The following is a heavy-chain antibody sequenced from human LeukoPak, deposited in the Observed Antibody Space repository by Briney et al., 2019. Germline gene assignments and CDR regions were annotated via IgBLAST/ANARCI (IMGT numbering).Heavy chain of an antibody. J-gene: IGHJ6*02. CDR3: ARDPLGTTGFYGMDV. CDR2: ISSSRSYI. V-gene: IGHV3-21*03. D-gene: IGHD1-7*01. Sequence: GGSLRLSCAASGFTFSHYSMNWVRQAPGRGLEWVSSISSSRSYIYYAESVKGRFTISRDNAKNSLYLQMNSLRAEDTAVYYCARDPLGTTGFYGMDVWGQGTTVTVSS. CDR1: GFTFSHYS.